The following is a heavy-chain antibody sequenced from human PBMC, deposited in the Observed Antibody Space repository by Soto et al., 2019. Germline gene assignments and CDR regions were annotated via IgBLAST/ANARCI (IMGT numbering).Heavy chain of an antibody. CDR2: IYWDDDK. CDR3: ARHPYYGLAPYSFDY. V-gene: IGHV2-5*02. D-gene: IGHD3-10*01. CDR1: GFSLSTSGVG. J-gene: IGHJ4*02. Sequence: QITLKESGPTLVKPTQTLTLTCTFSGFSLSTSGVGVGWIRQPPGKALEWLAFIYWDDDKRSSSSLKSMLTLTKDTSKTQVVLTMNNMDPVDTDTYYCARHPYYGLAPYSFDYCGQGILVTVSS.